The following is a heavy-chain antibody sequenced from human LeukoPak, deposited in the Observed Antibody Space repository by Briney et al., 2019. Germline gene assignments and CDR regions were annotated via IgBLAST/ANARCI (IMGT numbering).Heavy chain of an antibody. CDR3: ARDRDPGYNDSSGYRRVNAFDI. CDR1: GFTFSSYE. V-gene: IGHV3-48*03. J-gene: IGHJ3*02. Sequence: GGSLRLSCKASGFTFSSYEMNWVRQAPGKGLEWVSYISSSGSTKHYSDSVKGRFTISRDNDKNSVYLQMNSLRAEDTAVYYCARDRDPGYNDSSGYRRVNAFDIWGQGTMVTVSS. CDR2: ISSSGSTK. D-gene: IGHD3-22*01.